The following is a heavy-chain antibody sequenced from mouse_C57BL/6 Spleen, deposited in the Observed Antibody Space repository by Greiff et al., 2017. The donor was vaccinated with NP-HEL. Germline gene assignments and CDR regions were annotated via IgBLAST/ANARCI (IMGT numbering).Heavy chain of an antibody. J-gene: IGHJ2*01. Sequence: VQLQQSGAELVRPGASVTLSCKASGYTFTDYEMHWVKQTPVHGLEWIGAIDPDTGGTAYNQKFKSKATLTVDKSSSTAYMQLSSLTSEDSAVYYCARCGTGDSFDSWGQGTTLAVSS. CDR1: GYTFTDYE. D-gene: IGHD1-1*02. CDR3: ARCGTGDSFDS. CDR2: IDPDTGGT. V-gene: IGHV1-15*01.